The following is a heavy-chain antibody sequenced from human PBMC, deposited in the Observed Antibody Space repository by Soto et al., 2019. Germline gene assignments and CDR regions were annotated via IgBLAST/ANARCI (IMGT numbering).Heavy chain of an antibody. V-gene: IGHV3-23*01. CDR3: AKNGDFWSWGMDV. Sequence: GGSLRLSCAASGFTFSTYAMTWVRQAPGKGLEWVSLISNSGDGTYYADSVKGRFTISRDNSQRTLNLQMNSLRAEDTAVYYCAKNGDFWSWGMDVWGQGPPVTF. D-gene: IGHD3-3*01. CDR2: ISNSGDGT. CDR1: GFTFSTYA. J-gene: IGHJ6*02.